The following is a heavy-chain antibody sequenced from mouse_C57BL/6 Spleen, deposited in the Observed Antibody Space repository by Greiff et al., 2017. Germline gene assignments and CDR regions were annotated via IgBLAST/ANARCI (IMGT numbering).Heavy chain of an antibody. CDR2: IDPSDSET. CDR1: GYTFTSYW. D-gene: IGHD2-12*01. J-gene: IGHJ4*01. V-gene: IGHV1-52*01. Sequence: VQLQQPGAELVRPGSSVKLSCKASGYTFTSYWMHWVKQRPIQGLEWIGNIDPSDSETHYNQKFKDKATLTVDKSSSTAYMQLSSLTSEDSAVYYCARSYDRGGYAMDYWGQGTSVTVSS. CDR3: ARSYDRGGYAMDY.